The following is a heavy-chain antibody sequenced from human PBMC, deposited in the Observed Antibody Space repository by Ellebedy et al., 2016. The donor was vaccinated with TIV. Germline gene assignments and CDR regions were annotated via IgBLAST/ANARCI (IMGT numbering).Heavy chain of an antibody. J-gene: IGHJ4*02. V-gene: IGHV1-2*02. Sequence: AASVKVSCKTSGYTFAGYYIHWVRQAPGQGLAWMGWINPNNGATKYAQKFQGRVTMTRATSISTTYTELRSLRSDDAAVYYCAKALSAYDYYVLDFWGQGTLLTVSS. CDR2: INPNNGAT. D-gene: IGHD3-10*02. CDR1: GYTFAGYY. CDR3: AKALSAYDYYVLDF.